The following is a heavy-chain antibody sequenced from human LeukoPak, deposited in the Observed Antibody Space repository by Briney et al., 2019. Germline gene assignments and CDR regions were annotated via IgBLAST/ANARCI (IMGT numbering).Heavy chain of an antibody. V-gene: IGHV3-53*01. CDR1: GFTVSSNY. J-gene: IGHJ4*02. D-gene: IGHD5-24*01. Sequence: GGSLRLSCAASGFTVSSNYMSWVRQAPGKGLEWVSIIYSGGTTYYSDSVRGRFTISRDNSKNTLYLQMNSLTADDTAVYYCARIDGSDDYWGQGTLVTVSS. CDR3: ARIDGSDDY. CDR2: IYSGGTT.